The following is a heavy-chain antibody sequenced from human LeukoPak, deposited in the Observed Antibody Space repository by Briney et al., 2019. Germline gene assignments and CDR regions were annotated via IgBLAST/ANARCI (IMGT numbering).Heavy chain of an antibody. J-gene: IGHJ4*02. V-gene: IGHV3-7*01. CDR3: ARDFYRRFDY. CDR2: IKYDGSAK. CDR1: GFTFSSYW. Sequence: GGSLRLSCAASGFTFSSYWMTWVRQAPGKGLEWVANIKYDGSAKNYVDSVKGRFTISRDNAKNSLYLQMDSLRAEDTAVYYCARDFYRRFDYWGQGTLVTVSS. D-gene: IGHD1-26*01.